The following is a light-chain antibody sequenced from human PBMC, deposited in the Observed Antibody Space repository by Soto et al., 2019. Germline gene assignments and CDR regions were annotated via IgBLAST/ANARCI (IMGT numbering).Light chain of an antibody. J-gene: IGLJ2*01. CDR2: QDT. CDR3: QAWDGSTVV. CDR1: RLGNKY. Sequence: VLSQPPSLSVSPGQTASIPCSGDRLGNKYVCWYQQKPGQSPVLVIYQDTKRPSGIPERFSGSNSGNTATLTISGTQAMDEADYYCQAWDGSTVVFGGGTKLTVL. V-gene: IGLV3-1*01.